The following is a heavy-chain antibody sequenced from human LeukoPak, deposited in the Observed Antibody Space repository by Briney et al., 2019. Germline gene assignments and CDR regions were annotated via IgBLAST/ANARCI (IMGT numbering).Heavy chain of an antibody. D-gene: IGHD3-10*01. CDR1: GYRFTNYW. J-gene: IGHJ3*02. CDR2: IYPGDSDT. CDR3: ATTTPYFYGPGSYRTFDI. V-gene: IGHV5-51*01. Sequence: GESLKISCKGSGYRFTNYWIGWVRQMPGKGLEWMGIIYPGDSDTKYSPSFQGQVTISADKSISTASLQWSSLKASDTAMYYCATTTPYFYGPGSYRTFDIWGQGTMVIVSS.